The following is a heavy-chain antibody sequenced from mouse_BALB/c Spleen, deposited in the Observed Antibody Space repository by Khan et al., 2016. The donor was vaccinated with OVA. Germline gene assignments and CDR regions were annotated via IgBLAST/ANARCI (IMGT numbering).Heavy chain of an antibody. CDR1: GYSFTGYN. Sequence: EVQLQQSGPELEKPGASVKISCKASGYSFTGYNMNWVKQSNGKSLEWIGNIDPYYGGATYNQKFKGKATLTVDKSSSTAYMQLKSLTSEDSAGYYCTRGYGNYVRYYFDYWGQGTTLRVSS. CDR2: IDPYYGGA. CDR3: TRGYGNYVRYYFDY. V-gene: IGHV1-39*01. J-gene: IGHJ2*01. D-gene: IGHD2-10*02.